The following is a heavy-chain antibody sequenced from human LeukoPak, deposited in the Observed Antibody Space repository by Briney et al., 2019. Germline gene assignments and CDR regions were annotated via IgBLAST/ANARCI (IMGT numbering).Heavy chain of an antibody. CDR2: ISSLSGTI. CDR3: AKALDPSYYGWYFDY. J-gene: IGHJ4*02. CDR1: GFTFSTYS. V-gene: IGHV3-48*01. D-gene: IGHD1-26*01. Sequence: PGGSLRLSCAASGFTFSTYSMNWVRQAPGKGLEWVSYISSLSGTIYYADSVKGRFTISRDNAKNSLYLQMNSLRAEDTAVYYCAKALDPSYYGWYFDYWGQGTLVTVSS.